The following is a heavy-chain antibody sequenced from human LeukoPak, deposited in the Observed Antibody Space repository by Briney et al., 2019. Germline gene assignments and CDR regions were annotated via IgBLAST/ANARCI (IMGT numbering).Heavy chain of an antibody. V-gene: IGHV4-4*07. Sequence: SETLSLTCTVSGGPIRSYYWSWIRQPAGKGLEWIGRIYSTGITDYHPALKSRVTMSLDTSKNQFSLKLSSVTAADTAMYYCARELLFGDPGRSDFDYWGQGTLVTVSS. J-gene: IGHJ4*02. CDR3: ARELLFGDPGRSDFDY. D-gene: IGHD3-10*02. CDR2: IYSTGIT. CDR1: GGPIRSYY.